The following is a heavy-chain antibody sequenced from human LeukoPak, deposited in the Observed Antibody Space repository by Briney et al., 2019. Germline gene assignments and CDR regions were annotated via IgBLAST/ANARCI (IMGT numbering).Heavy chain of an antibody. J-gene: IGHJ4*02. CDR2: IKQDGSEK. D-gene: IGHD1-26*01. V-gene: IGHV3-7*01. CDR3: ARGGGSPWY. CDR1: GFAFSDYW. Sequence: GGSLRLSCAASGFAFSDYWMSWVRQAPGKGLEWVANIKQDGSEKYYVDSVKGRFTISRDNAKNSLYLRMNSLRAEDTAVYYCARGGGSPWYWGQRTLVTVSS.